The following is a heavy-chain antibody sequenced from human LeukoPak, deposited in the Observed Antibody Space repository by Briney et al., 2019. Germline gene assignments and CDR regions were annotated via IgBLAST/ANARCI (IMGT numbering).Heavy chain of an antibody. CDR2: INPNSGDT. Sequence: ASVKVSCKAFGYTFTSYYMHWVRQAPGQGLEWMGWINPNSGDTKYAQNFQGRVTMTRDTSITTTYMELSSLRSDDTAVYYCVRDRHTVAVAATLDYWGQGTLVIASS. D-gene: IGHD6-19*01. CDR1: GYTFTSYY. J-gene: IGHJ4*02. CDR3: VRDRHTVAVAATLDY. V-gene: IGHV1-2*02.